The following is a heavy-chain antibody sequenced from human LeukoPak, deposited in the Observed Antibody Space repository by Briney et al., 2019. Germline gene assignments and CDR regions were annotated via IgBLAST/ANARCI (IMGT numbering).Heavy chain of an antibody. Sequence: ASVKVSCKASGYTFTSYYLHWVRQAPGQGLEWMARIHPNGGGTSYAQKFQGTVTMTRDTSITTAYMELSSLISDDTAVYYCARGSLAGTTGTTGFDYWGLGTLVTVSS. CDR1: GYTFTSYY. V-gene: IGHV1-2*06. CDR3: ARGSLAGTTGTTGFDY. D-gene: IGHD1-1*01. CDR2: IHPNGGGT. J-gene: IGHJ4*02.